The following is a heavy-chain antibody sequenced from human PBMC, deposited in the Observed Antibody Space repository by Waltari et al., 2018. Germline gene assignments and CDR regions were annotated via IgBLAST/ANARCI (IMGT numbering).Heavy chain of an antibody. Sequence: EVQLVESGGGLVQPGGSLRLSCAASGFTFSSYSMHWVRQAPGKGLEWVSYISRSSKTIYYADSVKGRFTISRDNAKNSLYLQMNSLRDEDTAVYYCARADWRDVYNVDFDYWGQGTLVTVSS. CDR1: GFTFSSYS. CDR2: ISRSSKTI. D-gene: IGHD3-9*01. V-gene: IGHV3-48*02. CDR3: ARADWRDVYNVDFDY. J-gene: IGHJ4*02.